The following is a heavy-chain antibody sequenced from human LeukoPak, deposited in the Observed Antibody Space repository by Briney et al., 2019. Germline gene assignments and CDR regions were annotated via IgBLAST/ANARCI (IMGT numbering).Heavy chain of an antibody. CDR1: GGSFSGYY. Sequence: SETLSLTCAVYGGSFSGYYWSWIRQPPGKGLEWIGEINHSGSTNYNPSLKSRVTISVDTSKNQFSLKLSSVTAADTAVYYCARDGRRARSGSGSYSLSWFDPWGQGTLVTVSS. CDR3: ARDGRRARSGSGSYSLSWFDP. D-gene: IGHD3-10*01. V-gene: IGHV4-34*01. CDR2: INHSGST. J-gene: IGHJ5*02.